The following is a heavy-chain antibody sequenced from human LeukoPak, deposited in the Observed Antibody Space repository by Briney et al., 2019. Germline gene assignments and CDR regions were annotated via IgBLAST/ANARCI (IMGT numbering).Heavy chain of an antibody. CDR2: ISDIGSI. J-gene: IGHJ4*02. Sequence: SETLSLTCTVSGGSISSYYWSWIRQPPGKGLEWIAYISDIGSINYNPTLKSRVTISLDTSKNQFSLKLSSVTAADTAVYYSAEPPPRNTVAFWGQEPRVTVP. CDR1: GGSISSYY. D-gene: IGHD2-8*02. CDR3: AEPPPRNTVAF. V-gene: IGHV4-59*08.